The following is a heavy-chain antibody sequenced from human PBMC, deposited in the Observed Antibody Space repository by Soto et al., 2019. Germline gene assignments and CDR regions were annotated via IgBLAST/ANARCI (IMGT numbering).Heavy chain of an antibody. CDR2: INPNSGGT. J-gene: IGHJ3*02. CDR3: ARLLRYSSNAFDI. V-gene: IGHV1-2*04. D-gene: IGHD6-19*01. CDR1: GYTFTGYY. Sequence: QVPLVQSGAEVKKPGASVKVSCKASGYTFTGYYMHWVRQAPGQGLEWMGWINPNSGGTNYAQKFQGWVTMTRDTFISTAYMELSRLRSDDTAVYYCARLLRYSSNAFDIWGQGTMVTVSS.